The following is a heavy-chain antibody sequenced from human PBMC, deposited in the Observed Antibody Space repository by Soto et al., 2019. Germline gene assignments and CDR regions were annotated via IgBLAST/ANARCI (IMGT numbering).Heavy chain of an antibody. J-gene: IGHJ4*02. V-gene: IGHV4-34*01. Sequence: SETLSLTCAVYGGSFSVYYWSWIRHPPGKGLEWIGEINHSGSTTYNPSLKSRVTISVDTSKNQFSLKLMSLSAADTAVYYCGRLEGLATISYYFDYWGEGALVTVS. CDR2: INHSGST. CDR3: GRLEGLATISYYFDY. CDR1: GGSFSVYY. D-gene: IGHD3-16*02.